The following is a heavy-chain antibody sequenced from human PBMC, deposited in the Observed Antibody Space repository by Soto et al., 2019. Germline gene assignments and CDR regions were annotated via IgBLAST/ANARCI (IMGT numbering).Heavy chain of an antibody. CDR1: GYSISSGYY. CDR2: IYHGGIT. D-gene: IGHD3-22*01. Sequence: PSDALSLTCAVSGYSISSGYYWGWLRQPPGKGLEWIVSIYHGGITYYNPSLNSRVTLSIDMTNNHVSLILKSVTAADTAVYYCARVGPWVPYYYDSSPYTFENWFDPWGQGTLVTASS. J-gene: IGHJ5*02. CDR3: ARVGPWVPYYYDSSPYTFENWFDP. V-gene: IGHV4-38-2*01.